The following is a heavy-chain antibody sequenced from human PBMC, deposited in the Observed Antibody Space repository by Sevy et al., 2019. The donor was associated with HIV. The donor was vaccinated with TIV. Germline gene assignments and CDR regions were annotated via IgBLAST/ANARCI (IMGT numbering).Heavy chain of an antibody. Sequence: SGTLSLTCAVYGGSFSGYYWSWIHQPPGKGLEWSGEINHSGSTNYNPSLKSRVTISVDTSKNQFSLKLSSVTAADTAVYYCARVGLGEGISNTPNFDYWGQGTLVTVSS. D-gene: IGHD3-10*01. CDR2: INHSGST. CDR3: ARVGLGEGISNTPNFDY. CDR1: GGSFSGYY. V-gene: IGHV4-34*01. J-gene: IGHJ4*02.